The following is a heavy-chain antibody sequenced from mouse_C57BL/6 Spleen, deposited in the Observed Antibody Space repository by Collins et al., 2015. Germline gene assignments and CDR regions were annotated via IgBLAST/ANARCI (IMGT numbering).Heavy chain of an antibody. CDR1: GFSFNTYA. Sequence: VQPKGSLKLSCAASGFSFNTYAMNWVRQAPGKGLEWVARIRSKSNNYATYYADSVKDRFTISRDDSESMLYLQMNNLKTEDTAMYYCVRHLTGDAMDYWGQGTSVTVSS. D-gene: IGHD4-1*01. CDR2: IRSKSNNYAT. V-gene: IGHV10-1*01. CDR3: VRHLTGDAMDY. J-gene: IGHJ4*01.